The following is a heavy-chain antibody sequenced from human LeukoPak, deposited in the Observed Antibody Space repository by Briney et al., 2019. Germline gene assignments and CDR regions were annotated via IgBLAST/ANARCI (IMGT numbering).Heavy chain of an antibody. J-gene: IGHJ6*03. CDR3: ATDRSLWFGEVGGYMDV. D-gene: IGHD3-10*01. V-gene: IGHV1-24*01. CDR2: FYPEDGET. CDR1: GYTLTELS. Sequence: ASVKVSCKVSGYTLTELSMHWVRQAPGKGLEWIGGFYPEDGETIYAQKFQGRVTMTEDTSTDTAYMELSSLRSEDTAVYYCATDRSLWFGEVGGYMDVWGKGTTVTVSS.